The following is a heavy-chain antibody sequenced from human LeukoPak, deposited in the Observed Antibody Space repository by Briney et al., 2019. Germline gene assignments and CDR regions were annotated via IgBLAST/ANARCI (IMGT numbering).Heavy chain of an antibody. V-gene: IGHV4-39*07. CDR3: ASTPILLWFGPFYY. CDR2: VYYSGTT. CDR1: GGSISLSYYY. D-gene: IGHD3-10*01. J-gene: IGHJ4*02. Sequence: SETLSLTCSVSGGSISLSYYYWGWIRQPPGKALEWIGSVYYSGTTSYNPSLKSRVTISVDTSKNQFSLKLSSVTAADTAVYYCASTPILLWFGPFYYWGQGTLVTVSS.